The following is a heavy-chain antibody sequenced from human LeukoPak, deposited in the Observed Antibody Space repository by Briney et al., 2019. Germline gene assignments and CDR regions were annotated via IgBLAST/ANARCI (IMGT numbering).Heavy chain of an antibody. Sequence: ASVNVSCKASGYTFTGYYIHWVRQAPGQGLEWMGRINPNSGGTNYAQKFQDRVTMTRDTSISTAHMELSRLRSDDTAVYYCACLHRNVSGQDYWGQGTLVTVSS. CDR3: ACLHRNVSGQDY. CDR1: GYTFTGYY. CDR2: INPNSGGT. V-gene: IGHV1-2*06. D-gene: IGHD6-19*01. J-gene: IGHJ4*02.